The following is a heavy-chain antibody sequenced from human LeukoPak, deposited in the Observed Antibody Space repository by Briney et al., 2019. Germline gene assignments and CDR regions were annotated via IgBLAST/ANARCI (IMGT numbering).Heavy chain of an antibody. J-gene: IGHJ5*02. D-gene: IGHD2-2*01. CDR2: IYPGDSDT. CDR3: ARLSGYCSSTSCYGFDP. Sequence: GESLKISCKGSGYSFTSYWIGWVRPMPGKGLEWMGIIYPGDSDTRYSPSFQGQVTISADKSISTAYLQWSSLKASDTAMYYCARLSGYCSSTSCYGFDPWGQGTLVTVSS. CDR1: GYSFTSYW. V-gene: IGHV5-51*01.